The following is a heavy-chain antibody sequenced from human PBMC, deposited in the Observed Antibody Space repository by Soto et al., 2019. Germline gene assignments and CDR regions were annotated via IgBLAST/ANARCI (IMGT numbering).Heavy chain of an antibody. J-gene: IGHJ6*02. Sequence: GGSLRLSCAASGFTFSSYSMNWVRQAPGKGLEWVSSISSSSSYIYYADSVKGRFTISRDNAKNSLYLQMNSLRAEDTAVYYCARESSGWYGLRSHGMDVWGQGTTVTVSS. CDR3: ARESSGWYGLRSHGMDV. CDR1: GFTFSSYS. V-gene: IGHV3-21*01. D-gene: IGHD6-19*01. CDR2: ISSSSSYI.